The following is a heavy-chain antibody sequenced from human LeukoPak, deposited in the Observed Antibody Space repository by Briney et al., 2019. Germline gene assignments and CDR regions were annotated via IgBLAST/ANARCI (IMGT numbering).Heavy chain of an antibody. J-gene: IGHJ2*01. Sequence: SVKVSCKVPRGTFSSYAISWVRQAPGQRLEWMGGIIAMFGTVHYAQKFQGRVTITADESTSTVYMELSSLRSEDTAVYYCARAGRRDFWSGDHWYFDLWGRGTLVTVSA. CDR1: RGTFSSYA. CDR3: ARAGRRDFWSGDHWYFDL. CDR2: IIAMFGTV. D-gene: IGHD3-3*01. V-gene: IGHV1-69*01.